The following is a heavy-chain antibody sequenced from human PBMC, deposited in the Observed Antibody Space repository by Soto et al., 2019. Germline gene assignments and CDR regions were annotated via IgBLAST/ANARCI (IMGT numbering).Heavy chain of an antibody. J-gene: IGHJ4*02. D-gene: IGHD3-3*01. CDR1: GYNFTSYY. Sequence: ASVKVSCKASGYNFTSYYMHWVRQAPGQGIEWMGIIDPSGGSTSYAQKFQGRVSMTRDTSTSTVHMDLNSLRSEDTAVYYCARDLTGGPTYYDFWSGYSPVDYWGLGTLVTVSS. V-gene: IGHV1-46*03. CDR2: IDPSGGST. CDR3: ARDLTGGPTYYDFWSGYSPVDY.